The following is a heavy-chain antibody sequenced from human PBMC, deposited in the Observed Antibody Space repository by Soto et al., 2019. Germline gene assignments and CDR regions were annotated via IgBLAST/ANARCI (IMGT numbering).Heavy chain of an antibody. V-gene: IGHV4-39*01. CDR3: AKLLKGTSPYYFDY. D-gene: IGHD2-2*01. Sequence: SETLSLTCTVSGGSITSSSFYWGWIRQPPGKGLEWIGSIYYSGSSYYNPSLKSRVTISVDTSKNQFSLKLSSVTAADTAVYYCAKLLKGTSPYYFDYWGQGTLVTVSS. J-gene: IGHJ4*02. CDR1: GGSITSSSFY. CDR2: IYYSGSS.